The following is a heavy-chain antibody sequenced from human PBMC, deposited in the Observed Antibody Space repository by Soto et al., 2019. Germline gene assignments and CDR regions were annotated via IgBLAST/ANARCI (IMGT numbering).Heavy chain of an antibody. CDR3: ARVDPGAQYYAFWSGYYPFDY. D-gene: IGHD3-3*01. CDR2: IIPIFGTA. Sequence: EASVKVSCKASGGTFSSYAISWVRQAPGQGLERMGGIIPIFGTANYAQKFQGRVTITADKSTSTAYMELSSLRSEDTAVYYCARVDPGAQYYAFWSGYYPFDYWGQGTLVTVSS. J-gene: IGHJ4*02. CDR1: GGTFSSYA. V-gene: IGHV1-69*06.